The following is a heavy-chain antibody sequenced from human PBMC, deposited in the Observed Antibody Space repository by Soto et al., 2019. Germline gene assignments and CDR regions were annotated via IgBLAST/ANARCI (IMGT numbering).Heavy chain of an antibody. D-gene: IGHD2-2*01. Sequence: EVQLVESGGNLVQPGGSLRLSCAASGFTFSNFEMHWVRQAPGKGLERVSYSNTAGSTKYYAESVKGRFTISSDNARKSLFLQMNSLRAEDTAVYYCARAECSNPNCLTAYYSYGLDVWGQGNTVTVSS. CDR1: GFTFSNFE. V-gene: IGHV3-48*03. CDR2: SNTAGSTK. J-gene: IGHJ6*02. CDR3: ARAECSNPNCLTAYYSYGLDV.